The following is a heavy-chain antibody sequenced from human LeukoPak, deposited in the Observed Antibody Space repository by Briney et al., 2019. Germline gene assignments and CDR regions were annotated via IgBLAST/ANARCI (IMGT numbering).Heavy chain of an antibody. V-gene: IGHV1-24*01. D-gene: IGHD3-10*01. Sequence: ASVKVSCKASGYTFTSYGISWVRQAPGQGLEWMGGFDPEDGETIYAQKFQGRVTMTEDTSTDTAYMELSSLRSEDTAVYYCATVLDYYGSGSYFSWGQGTMVTVSS. J-gene: IGHJ3*01. CDR2: FDPEDGET. CDR3: ATVLDYYGSGSYFS. CDR1: GYTFTSYG.